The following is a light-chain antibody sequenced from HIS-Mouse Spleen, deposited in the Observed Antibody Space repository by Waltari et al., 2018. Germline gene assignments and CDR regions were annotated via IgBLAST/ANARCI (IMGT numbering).Light chain of an antibody. J-gene: IGLJ3*02. CDR1: SSDVGGYNY. CDR3: SSYTSSSTLV. V-gene: IGLV2-14*03. Sequence: QSALTQPASVSGSPGQSITISCTGTSSDVGGYNYVSWYQQHPGKAPKLMIYDVSNRSSGVSKRFSGSKSGHAASLTISGLQAEDEADYYCSSYTSSSTLVFGGGTKLTVL. CDR2: DVS.